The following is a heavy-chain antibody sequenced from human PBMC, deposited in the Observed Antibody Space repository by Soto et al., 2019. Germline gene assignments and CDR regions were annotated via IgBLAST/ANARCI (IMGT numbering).Heavy chain of an antibody. V-gene: IGHV3-30*18. CDR3: ANFNGVAVAGMGRGDAFDI. J-gene: IGHJ3*02. CDR2: ISYDGSNK. Sequence: GGSLRLSCAASGFTFSSYGMHWVRQAPGKGLEWVAVISYDGSNKYYADSVKGRFTISRDNSKNTLYLQMNSLRAEDTAVYYCANFNGVAVAGMGRGDAFDIWGQGTMVTVSS. D-gene: IGHD6-19*01. CDR1: GFTFSSYG.